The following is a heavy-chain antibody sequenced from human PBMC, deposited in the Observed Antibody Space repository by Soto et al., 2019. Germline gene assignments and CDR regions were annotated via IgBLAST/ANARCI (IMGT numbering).Heavy chain of an antibody. CDR1: GFTFSSYA. J-gene: IGHJ4*02. Sequence: GGSLRLSCAASGFTFSSYAMSLVRQAPGKGLEWVSAISGSGGSTYYADSVKGRFTISRDNSKNTLYLQMNSLRAEDTAVYYCAKDRLWYCTNGVCPIFDYWGQGTLVTVSS. CDR3: AKDRLWYCTNGVCPIFDY. CDR2: ISGSGGST. V-gene: IGHV3-23*01. D-gene: IGHD2-8*01.